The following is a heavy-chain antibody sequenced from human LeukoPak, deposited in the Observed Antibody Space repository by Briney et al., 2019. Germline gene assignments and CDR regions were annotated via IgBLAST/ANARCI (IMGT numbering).Heavy chain of an antibody. D-gene: IGHD7-27*01. CDR3: ARRLTGDYKAGAFDI. Sequence: PSETLSLTCTVSGGSISSYYWSWIRQPPGKGLEWIGYIYYSGSTNYNPSLKSRVTISVDTSKNQFSLKLSSVTAADTAVYYCARRLTGDYKAGAFDIWGQGTMVTVSS. CDR1: GGSISSYY. J-gene: IGHJ3*02. CDR2: IYYSGST. V-gene: IGHV4-59*08.